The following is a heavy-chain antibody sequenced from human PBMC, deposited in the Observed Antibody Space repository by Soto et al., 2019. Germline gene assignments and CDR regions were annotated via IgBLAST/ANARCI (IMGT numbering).Heavy chain of an antibody. CDR1: GGTLNTYT. CDR3: ATWRHYSGSYCFDY. CDR2: IVPMYDSV. Sequence: GASVKVSCKASGGTLNTYTISWVRQAPGRRLEWVGQIVPMYDSVNYAENFQGRVTITADKSTKTSFMELTSLKSEDTALYFCATWRHYSGSYCFDYWGQGTLVTVSS. J-gene: IGHJ4*02. V-gene: IGHV1-69*06. D-gene: IGHD1-26*01.